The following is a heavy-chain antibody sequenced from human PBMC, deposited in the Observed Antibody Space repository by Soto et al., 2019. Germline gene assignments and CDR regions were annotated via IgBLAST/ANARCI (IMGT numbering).Heavy chain of an antibody. V-gene: IGHV4-39*01. CDR1: GGSISSSIYY. J-gene: IGHJ6*02. Sequence: SETLSLTCTVSGGSISSSIYYWGWIRQPPGKGLEWIGSIYYSGSTYYNPSLKSRVTISVDTSKNQFSLKLSSVTAADTAVYYCARLGSSWYGEFGMDVWGQGTTVTVSS. D-gene: IGHD6-13*01. CDR2: IYYSGST. CDR3: ARLGSSWYGEFGMDV.